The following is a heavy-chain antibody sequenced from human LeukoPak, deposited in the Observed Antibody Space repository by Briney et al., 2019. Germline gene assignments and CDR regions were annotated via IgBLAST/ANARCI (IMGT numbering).Heavy chain of an antibody. D-gene: IGHD4-23*01. V-gene: IGHV3-74*01. CDR1: GFTFSGHA. J-gene: IGHJ4*02. Sequence: PGGSLRLSCAASGFTFSGHAMNWVRQAPGKGLVWVSRIDRDGSRINYADSVKGRFTISRDNGKNTLFLQMNSLRAEDAAVYYCVRGNDYGGPHYWGQGTLVTVSS. CDR2: IDRDGSRI. CDR3: VRGNDYGGPHY.